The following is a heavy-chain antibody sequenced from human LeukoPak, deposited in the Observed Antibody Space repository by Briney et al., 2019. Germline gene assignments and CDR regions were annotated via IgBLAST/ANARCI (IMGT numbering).Heavy chain of an antibody. CDR1: GFTFNNYS. D-gene: IGHD2-2*01. CDR2: ISYDGSNK. J-gene: IGHJ6*02. CDR3: ARGGYCTSTSCYLVHYYGMDV. V-gene: IGHV3-30-3*01. Sequence: GRSLRLSCAASGFTFNNYSMHWVRQAPGKGLEWAALISYDGSNKYYADSVKGRFTISRDNSKNTLNLQMNSLRAEDTAVYYCARGGYCTSTSCYLVHYYGMDVRGQGTTVTVSS.